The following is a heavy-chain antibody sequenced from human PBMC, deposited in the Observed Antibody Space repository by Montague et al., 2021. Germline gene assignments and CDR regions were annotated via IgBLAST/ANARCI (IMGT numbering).Heavy chain of an antibody. D-gene: IGHD6-13*01. CDR1: GFSFSSYW. CDR2: ITLDGSST. J-gene: IGHJ3*02. V-gene: IGHV3-74*01. Sequence: SLRLSCAASGFSFSSYWMHWVRQAPGKGLLRVSRITLDGSSTTFADSVKGRFTTSRDNAKATLYLQMNSLRVEDTAVYYCARNLASAAPGAFDIWGQGTIVTVSS. CDR3: ARNLASAAPGAFDI.